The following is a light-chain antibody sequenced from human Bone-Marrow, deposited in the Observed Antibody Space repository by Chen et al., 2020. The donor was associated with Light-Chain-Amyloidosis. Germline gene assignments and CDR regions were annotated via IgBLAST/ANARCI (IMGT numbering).Light chain of an antibody. Sequence: SYELTQPPSVSVSPGQTARITCSGDSLPPKYAYWYHQKPGQAPVLVIHRDTERPSGISERFSGYSSGTTGTVTISGVQEEDEADYHCQSADSSGPYEVRVGGATKLTVL. J-gene: IGLJ2*01. CDR3: QSADSSGPYEVR. V-gene: IGLV3-25*03. CDR1: SLPPKY. CDR2: RDT.